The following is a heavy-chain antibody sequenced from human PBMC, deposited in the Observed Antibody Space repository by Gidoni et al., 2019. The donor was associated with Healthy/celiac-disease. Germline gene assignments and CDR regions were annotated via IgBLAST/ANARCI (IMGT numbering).Heavy chain of an antibody. D-gene: IGHD5-12*01. CDR3: ARGRGWLQPIRWFDP. CDR2: INHSGST. J-gene: IGHJ5*02. CDR1: GGSFSGYY. V-gene: IGHV4-34*01. Sequence: KPSETLSLTCAVYGGSFSGYYWSWIRQPPGKGLEWIGEINHSGSTNYNPSLKSRVTISVDTSKNQFSLKLSSVTAADTAVYYCARGRGWLQPIRWFDPWGQGTLVTVSS.